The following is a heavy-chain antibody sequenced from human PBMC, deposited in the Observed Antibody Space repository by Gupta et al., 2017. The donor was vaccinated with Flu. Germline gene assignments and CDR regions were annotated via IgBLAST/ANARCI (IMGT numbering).Heavy chain of an antibody. CDR3: ASRKRDKQWLAYYFDY. CDR2: ISGSGGST. CDR1: GFTFSSYA. Sequence: EVQLLESGGGLVQPGGSLRLSCAASGFTFSSYAMSWVRQAPGKGLEWVSAISGSGGSTYYADSVKGRFTISRDNSKNTRYLQMNSLRAEDTAVYYCASRKRDKQWLAYYFDYWGQGTLVTVSS. J-gene: IGHJ4*02. D-gene: IGHD6-19*01. V-gene: IGHV3-23*01.